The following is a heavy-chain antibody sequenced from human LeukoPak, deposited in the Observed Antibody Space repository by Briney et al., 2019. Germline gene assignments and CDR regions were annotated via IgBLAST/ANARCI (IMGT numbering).Heavy chain of an antibody. CDR3: ARDREYGGEDDAFDI. CDR1: GGSISSSSYY. CDR2: IYYSGST. J-gene: IGHJ3*02. Sequence: PSETLSLTCTVSGGSISSSSYYWGWIRQPPGKGLEWIGSIYYSGSTYYNPSLKSRVTISVDKSKNQFSLKLSSVTAADTAVYYCARDREYGGEDDAFDIWGQGTMVTVSS. V-gene: IGHV4-39*07. D-gene: IGHD4-23*01.